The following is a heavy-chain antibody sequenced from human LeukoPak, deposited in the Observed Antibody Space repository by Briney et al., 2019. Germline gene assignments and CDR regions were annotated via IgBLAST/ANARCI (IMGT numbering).Heavy chain of an antibody. J-gene: IGHJ4*02. CDR2: IRYDGSNK. CDR1: GFTFSSYG. V-gene: IGHV3-30*02. CDR3: ARDTADRDGYTIFDY. D-gene: IGHD5-24*01. Sequence: GGSLRLSCAASGFTFSSYGMHWVRQAPGKGLEWVAFIRYDGSNKYYADSVKGRFTISRDNSKNTLYLQMNSLRAEDTAVYYCARDTADRDGYTIFDYWGQGTLVTVSS.